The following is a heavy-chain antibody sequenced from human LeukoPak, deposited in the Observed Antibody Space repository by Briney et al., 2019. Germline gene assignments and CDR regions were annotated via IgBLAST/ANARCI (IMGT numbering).Heavy chain of an antibody. J-gene: IGHJ4*02. D-gene: IGHD1-20*01. CDR1: GYTFTGYY. V-gene: IGHV1-2*02. CDR3: TRGSSLSGSRFPSNY. CDR2: INPNNGGT. Sequence: GASVKVSCKASGYTFTGYYMHWVRQAPGQGLEWMGWINPNNGGTKYAQNFQGRVTMTRDTSITTAYMELDTLKSDDTAMYYCTRGSSLSGSRFPSNYWGQGTLVTVSS.